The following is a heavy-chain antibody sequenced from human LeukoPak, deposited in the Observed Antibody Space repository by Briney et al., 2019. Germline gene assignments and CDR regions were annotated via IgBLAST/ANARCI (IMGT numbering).Heavy chain of an antibody. J-gene: IGHJ4*02. CDR1: GFTFNNFV. D-gene: IGHD1-1*01. V-gene: IGHV3-23*01. CDR3: AKDLSYNYVATKDY. CDR2: ISGDGGGT. Sequence: QPGGSLRLSCAASGFTFNNFVMSWLRQAPGKGLEWVSSISGDGGGTYYDDSVKGRFTISRDNSKNTLYLQMSSLRAEDTAVYYCAKDLSYNYVATKDYWGQGTLVTVSS.